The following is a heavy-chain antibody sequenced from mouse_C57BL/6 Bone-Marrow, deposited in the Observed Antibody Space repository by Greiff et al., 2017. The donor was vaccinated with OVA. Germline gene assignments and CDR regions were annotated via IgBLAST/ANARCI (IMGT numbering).Heavy chain of an antibody. V-gene: IGHV1-64*01. D-gene: IGHD1-2*01. Sequence: QVHVKQPGAELVKPGASVKLSCKASGYTFASYWMHWVKQRPGQGLEWIGMIHPNSGSTNYNEKFKSKATLTVDKSSSTAYMQLSSLTSEDSAVYYCARWGNYYGGFAYWGQGTLVTVSA. CDR3: ARWGNYYGGFAY. J-gene: IGHJ3*01. CDR1: GYTFASYW. CDR2: IHPNSGST.